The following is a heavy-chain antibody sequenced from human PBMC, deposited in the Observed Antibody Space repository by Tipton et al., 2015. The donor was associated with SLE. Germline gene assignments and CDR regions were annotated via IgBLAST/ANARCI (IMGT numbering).Heavy chain of an antibody. V-gene: IGHV4-38-2*02. CDR3: AVGYCSSVSCQREYFQH. D-gene: IGHD2-2*01. Sequence: TLSLTCTVSGYSISSGYYWGWIRQPPGKGLEWIGTIYHSGSIYYNPSLKSRVTISVDTSKNQFSQKLNSVTAADTAVYYCAVGYCSSVSCQREYFQHWGQGTLVTVSS. CDR2: IYHSGSI. CDR1: GYSISSGYY. J-gene: IGHJ1*01.